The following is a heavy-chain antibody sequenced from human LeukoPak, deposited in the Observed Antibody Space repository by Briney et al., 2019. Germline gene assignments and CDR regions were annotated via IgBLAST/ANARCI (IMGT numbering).Heavy chain of an antibody. J-gene: IGHJ5*02. Sequence: SETLSLTCTVSGGSISSYYWSWIRQPPGKGLEWIGYIYYSGSTNYYPSLKSRVTISVDTSKNQFSLKLSSVTAADTAVYYCARGPTYNWKIYGWFDPWGQGTLVTVSS. CDR1: GGSISSYY. V-gene: IGHV4-59*01. CDR3: ARGPTYNWKIYGWFDP. D-gene: IGHD1-20*01. CDR2: IYYSGST.